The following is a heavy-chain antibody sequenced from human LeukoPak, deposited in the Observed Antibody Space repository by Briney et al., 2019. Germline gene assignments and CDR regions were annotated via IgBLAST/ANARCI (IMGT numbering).Heavy chain of an antibody. CDR3: ARQSKATGTTFDY. D-gene: IGHD1-1*01. V-gene: IGHV4-39*01. J-gene: IGHJ4*02. Sequence: SSETLSLTCSVSGGSISSSSYYWGWIRQPPGKGLEWIGSIYYSGSTYYNPSLKSRVTISVDTSKNQFSLKLSSVTAVDTAVYYCARQSKATGTTFDYWGQGTLVTVSS. CDR2: IYYSGST. CDR1: GGSISSSSYY.